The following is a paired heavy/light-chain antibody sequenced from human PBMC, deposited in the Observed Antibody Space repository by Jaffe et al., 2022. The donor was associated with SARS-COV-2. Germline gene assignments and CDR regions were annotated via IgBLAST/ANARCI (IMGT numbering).Heavy chain of an antibody. J-gene: IGHJ3*02. Sequence: EVQLVESGGGLVQPGGSLRLSCAASGFTFSSYSMNWVRQAPGKGLERVSYIDSGSSAIYYADSVKGRFTISRDNARNSLYLQMNSLRAEDTAVYYCARDATTVDAFDIWGQGTMVTVSS. CDR3: ARDATTVDAFDI. D-gene: IGHD4-17*01. CDR1: GFTFSSYS. CDR2: IDSGSSAI. V-gene: IGHV3-48*01.
Light chain of an antibody. J-gene: IGKJ2*01. CDR3: QQSYSAPRT. Sequence: DIQMTQSPSSLSASVGDRVTITCRASQSISSYLNWYQQKPGKAPKLLIYAASSLQSGVPSRFSGSGSGTDFTLTISSLQPEDFATYYCQQSYSAPRTFGQGTKLEIK. CDR2: AAS. CDR1: QSISSY. V-gene: IGKV1-39*01.